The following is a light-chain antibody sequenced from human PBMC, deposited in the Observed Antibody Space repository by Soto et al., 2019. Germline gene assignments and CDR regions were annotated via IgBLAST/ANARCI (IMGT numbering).Light chain of an antibody. CDR2: AAS. CDR1: QSISSY. Sequence: DIQMTQSPSSLSASVGDRVTITCRASQSISSYLNWYQQKPGKAPKLLIYAASSLQSGVPSRFSGSVSGTDFTLTISSLQPEDVATYYCQQSYSTWLTFGGGTKVEIK. V-gene: IGKV1-39*01. J-gene: IGKJ4*01. CDR3: QQSYSTWLT.